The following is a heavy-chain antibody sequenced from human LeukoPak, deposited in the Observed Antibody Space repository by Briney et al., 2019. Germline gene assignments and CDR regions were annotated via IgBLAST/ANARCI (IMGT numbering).Heavy chain of an antibody. V-gene: IGHV4-39*07. CDR3: ARVDSFGGPYYFDY. CDR1: GGSISSSSYY. D-gene: IGHD3-16*01. J-gene: IGHJ4*02. Sequence: ASETPSLTCTVSGGSISSSSYYWGWIRQPPGKGLEWIGSIYYSGSAYYNPSLKSRVTISVDTSKNQFSLKLSSVTAADTAVYYCARVDSFGGPYYFDYWGQGTLVTVSS. CDR2: IYYSGSA.